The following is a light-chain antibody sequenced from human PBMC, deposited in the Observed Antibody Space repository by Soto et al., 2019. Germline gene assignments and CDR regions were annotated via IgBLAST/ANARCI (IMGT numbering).Light chain of an antibody. CDR2: DVS. J-gene: IGLJ1*01. CDR3: SSYTSSSTYV. CDR1: SSDVGVYNY. V-gene: IGLV2-14*01. Sequence: QSALTQPASVSGSPGQSITISCTGTSSDVGVYNYVSWYQLHPGKAPKLMIYDVSNRPSGVSNRFSGSKSGNTASLTIFGLQAEDEADYYCSSYTSSSTYVFGTGTKVTVL.